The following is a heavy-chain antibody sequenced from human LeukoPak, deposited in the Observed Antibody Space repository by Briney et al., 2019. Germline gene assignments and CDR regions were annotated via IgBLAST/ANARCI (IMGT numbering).Heavy chain of an antibody. CDR2: IYYSGST. D-gene: IGHD4-17*01. J-gene: IGHJ6*03. V-gene: IGHV4-31*03. CDR3: ARVRYYYYMDV. Sequence: PSETLSLTCTVSGGSISSGGYYWSWIRQHPGKGLEWIGYIYYSGSTYYNPSPKSRVTISVDTSKNQFSLKLSSVTAADTAVYYCARVRYYYYMDVWGKGTTVTVSS. CDR1: GGSISSGGYY.